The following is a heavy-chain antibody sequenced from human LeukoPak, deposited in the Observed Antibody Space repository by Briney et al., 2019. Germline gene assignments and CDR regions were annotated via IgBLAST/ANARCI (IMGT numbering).Heavy chain of an antibody. CDR3: ALQRRDVVVVVAGKLDAFDI. V-gene: IGHV1-69*05. J-gene: IGHJ3*02. CDR2: SIPIFGTA. CDR1: GGTFSSYA. Sequence: SVKVSCKASGGTFSSYAISWVRQAPGQGLEWMGRSIPIFGTANYAQKFQGRVTITTDESTSTAYMELSSLRSEDTAVYYCALQRRDVVVVVAGKLDAFDIWGQGTMVTVSS. D-gene: IGHD2-15*01.